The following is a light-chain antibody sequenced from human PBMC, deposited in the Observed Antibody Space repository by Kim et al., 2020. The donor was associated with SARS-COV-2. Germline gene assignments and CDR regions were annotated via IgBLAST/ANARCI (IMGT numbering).Light chain of an antibody. CDR3: QSFDSRSVM. CDR1: SSNIGAGYD. V-gene: IGLV1-40*01. Sequence: PGQRVTISCTGRSSNIGAGYDVPWYQQVPGSAPTLLIYGNNNRPSGVPDRFSGSKSGTSASLAITGLQAEDEADYYCQSFDSRSVMFGGGTQLTVL. J-gene: IGLJ3*02. CDR2: GNN.